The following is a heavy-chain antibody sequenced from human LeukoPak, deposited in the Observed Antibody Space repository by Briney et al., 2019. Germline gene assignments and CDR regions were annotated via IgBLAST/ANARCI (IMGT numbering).Heavy chain of an antibody. CDR1: GFTVTYNF. J-gene: IGHJ3*02. CDR2: IHNSGST. Sequence: GGSLRLSCAGSGFTVTYNFMSWVRQAPGKGLAWVSVIHNSGSTFYADSVRGRFTISRDNSKNTLYLQMNSLRAEDTAVYYCARRSAARDAFDIWGQGTMVTVSS. V-gene: IGHV3-66*01. D-gene: IGHD6-6*01. CDR3: ARRSAARDAFDI.